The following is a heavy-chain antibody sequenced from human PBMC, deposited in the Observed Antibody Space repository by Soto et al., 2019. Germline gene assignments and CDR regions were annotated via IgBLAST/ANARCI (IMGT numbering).Heavy chain of an antibody. CDR3: ARAYQDYYYGMDV. D-gene: IGHD2-2*01. Sequence: EVQLVESGGGLVKPGGSLRLSCAASGFTFSTYSMNWVRQAPGKGLEWVSSISSSSSYIYYADSVKGRFTISRDNARNSLYLQMNSLRAEDTAVYYCARAYQDYYYGMDVWGQGTTVTVSS. J-gene: IGHJ6*01. CDR2: ISSSSSYI. CDR1: GFTFSTYS. V-gene: IGHV3-21*01.